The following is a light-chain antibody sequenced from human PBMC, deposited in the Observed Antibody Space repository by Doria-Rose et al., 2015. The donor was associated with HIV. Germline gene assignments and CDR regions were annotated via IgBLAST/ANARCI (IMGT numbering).Light chain of an antibody. J-gene: IGKJ5*01. CDR1: QRVKSSY. CDR3: QQYGTSRGT. CDR2: DAS. Sequence: TQSPGTLSLSPGERATLSCRASQRVKSSYLAWYQQKPGQAPRLLIYDASTRATGIPDRCSGSGSGTDFTLTISRQETEDVAVYYCQQYGTSRGTFGQGTRLEIK. V-gene: IGKV3-20*01.